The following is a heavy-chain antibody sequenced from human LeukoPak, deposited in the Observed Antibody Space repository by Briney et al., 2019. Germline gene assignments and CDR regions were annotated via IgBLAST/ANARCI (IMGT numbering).Heavy chain of an antibody. D-gene: IGHD6-19*01. J-gene: IGHJ4*02. CDR1: GYTFTSYD. Sequence: ASVKVSCKASGYTFTSYDINWVRQATGQGLEWMGWMNPNSGNTGYAQIFQGRVTMTMNTSISTAYMDLSSLRSEDTAVYYCARPGIAVAGPQFDYWGQGTLVTVSS. V-gene: IGHV1-8*01. CDR3: ARPGIAVAGPQFDY. CDR2: MNPNSGNT.